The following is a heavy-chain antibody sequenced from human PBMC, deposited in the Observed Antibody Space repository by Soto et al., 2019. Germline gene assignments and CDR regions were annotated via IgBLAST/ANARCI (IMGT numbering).Heavy chain of an antibody. CDR2: ISSTTNYI. Sequence: GGSLRLSXAASGFTFTSYSMNWVRQSPGKGLEWVSSISSTTNYIYYGDSMKGRFTISRDNAKNSLYLEMNSLRAEDTAVYYCARESEDLTSNFDYWGQGTLVTVSS. J-gene: IGHJ4*02. CDR3: ARESEDLTSNFDY. V-gene: IGHV3-21*06. CDR1: GFTFTSYS.